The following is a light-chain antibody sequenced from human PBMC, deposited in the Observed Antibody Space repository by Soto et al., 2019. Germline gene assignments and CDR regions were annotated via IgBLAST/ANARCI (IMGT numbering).Light chain of an antibody. CDR1: QSVGIN. V-gene: IGKV3-15*01. J-gene: IGKJ1*01. Sequence: EIVMTQSPATLSVSPGEGVTLSCRASQSVGINLAWYQQKPGQAPRVVVYGASTRATGIPARFSGSGSGTDFTLTISRLEPEDFALYYCQQYGSSPHTFGQGTKVDIK. CDR2: GAS. CDR3: QQYGSSPHT.